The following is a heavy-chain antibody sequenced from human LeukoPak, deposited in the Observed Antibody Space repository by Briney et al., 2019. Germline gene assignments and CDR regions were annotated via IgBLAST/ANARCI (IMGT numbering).Heavy chain of an antibody. J-gene: IGHJ4*02. CDR1: EFPCSSYG. CDR2: IWSDGSNN. CDR3: AREPGLFYFDY. V-gene: IGHV3-30*02. D-gene: IGHD6-25*01. Sequence: GSLRLSCAAPEFPCSSYGMHWVRPAPGKGLEWVAFIWSDGSNNYCADSVKRRFTISIDNSKNTLSLQMNSLRPDHTALYYCAREPGLFYFDYCGEGYLVTVSS.